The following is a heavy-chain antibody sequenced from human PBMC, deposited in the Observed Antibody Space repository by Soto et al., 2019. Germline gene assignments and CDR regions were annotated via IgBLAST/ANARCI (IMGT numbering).Heavy chain of an antibody. CDR3: ARARSRFYDFWSGQDYYYYMDV. J-gene: IGHJ6*03. Sequence: SETLSLTCAVSGGSISSGGYPWSWIRQPPGKGLEWIGYIYHSGSTYYNPSLKSRVTISVDTSKNQFSLKLSSVTAADTAVYYCARARSRFYDFWSGQDYYYYMDVWGKGTTVTVSS. CDR1: GGSISSGGYP. CDR2: IYHSGST. D-gene: IGHD3-3*01. V-gene: IGHV4-30-2*01.